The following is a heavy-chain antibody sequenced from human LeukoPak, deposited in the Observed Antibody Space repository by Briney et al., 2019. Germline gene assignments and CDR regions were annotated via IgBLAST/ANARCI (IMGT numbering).Heavy chain of an antibody. CDR2: ISSSGSTI. CDR3: AKDSAFYYIDV. Sequence: GGSLRLSCAASGFTFSSYEMNWVRQDPGKGLEWVSYISSSGSTIYYADSVKGRFTISRDNAKNSLYLQMNSLKGDDTAVYYCAKDSAFYYIDVWGKGTTVIISS. J-gene: IGHJ6*03. V-gene: IGHV3-48*03. CDR1: GFTFSSYE. D-gene: IGHD3-10*01.